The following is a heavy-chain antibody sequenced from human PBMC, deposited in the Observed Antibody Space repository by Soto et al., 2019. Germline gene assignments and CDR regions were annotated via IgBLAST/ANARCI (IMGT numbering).Heavy chain of an antibody. D-gene: IGHD2-15*01. CDR1: GGTFSSYA. V-gene: IGHV1-69*12. CDR2: IIPLFGTA. J-gene: IGHJ4*02. CDR3: ARESRYCSGGSCYFLPGIDY. Sequence: VQLVQSGAEVKKPGSSVKVSCKASGGTFSSYAISWVRQAPGQGLEWMGGIIPLFGTANYAQKIQGRVTITADESTSTAYMELSSLRSEDTAVYYCARESRYCSGGSCYFLPGIDYWGQRPLVTVSS.